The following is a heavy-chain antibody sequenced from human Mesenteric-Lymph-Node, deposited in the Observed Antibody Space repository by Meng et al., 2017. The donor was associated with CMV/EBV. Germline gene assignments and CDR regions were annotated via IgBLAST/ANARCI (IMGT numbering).Heavy chain of an antibody. CDR1: GGSISSSS. CDR3: ARDNGWLRLSPIGIYGMDV. D-gene: IGHD5-12*01. J-gene: IGHJ6*02. CDR2: VSGSSSGNSGSYI. V-gene: IGHV3-21*01. Sequence: ETLSLTCTVSGGSISSSSYYWGWIRQPPGKGLEWVSSVSGSSSGNSGSYIYYADSVKGRFTISRDNAKNSLYLQMNSLTAQDTAVYYCARDNGWLRLSPIGIYGMDVWGQGTTVTVSS.